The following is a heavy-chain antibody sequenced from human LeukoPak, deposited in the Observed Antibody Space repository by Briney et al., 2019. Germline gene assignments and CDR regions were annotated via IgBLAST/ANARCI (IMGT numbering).Heavy chain of an antibody. CDR3: ARALYDHYGMDV. J-gene: IGHJ6*02. V-gene: IGHV4-59*01. CDR1: GGSISSYY. CDR2: IYYSGTX. Sequence: PSETLSLTCTVSGGSISSYYWSWIRQPPGXXXXXXGXIYYSGTXXXXXXXXXXXXISVXTSKXXXSLKLGSVTAADTAVYYCARALYDHYGMDVWGQGTTVTVSS. D-gene: IGHD3-16*01.